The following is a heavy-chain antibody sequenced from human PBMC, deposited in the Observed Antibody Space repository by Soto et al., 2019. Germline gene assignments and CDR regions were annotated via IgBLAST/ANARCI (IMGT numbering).Heavy chain of an antibody. CDR3: AEWASYCSGADCRA. J-gene: IGHJ5*02. D-gene: IGHD2-15*01. Sequence: EVQLLESGGGLVQPGGSLRLSCAASGFPFSSRAMSWVRQAPGKGLEWVSAISGSGTITYYADSVKGRFTISRDTSKNTRYLQMNSLRADDTAVYYCAEWASYCSGADCRAWGQGTLGTVSS. CDR2: ISGSGTIT. CDR1: GFPFSSRA. V-gene: IGHV3-23*01.